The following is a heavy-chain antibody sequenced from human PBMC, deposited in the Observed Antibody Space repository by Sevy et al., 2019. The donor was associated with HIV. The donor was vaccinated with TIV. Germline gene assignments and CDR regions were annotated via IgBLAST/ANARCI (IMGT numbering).Heavy chain of an antibody. Sequence: ASVKVSCKASGYTFTSYGISWVRQAPGQGLEWMGWISAYNGNTNYAQTLQGRVTMTTDTSTSTAYMELRSLRSDDTAVYYCARGNILTGYYIFDYWGQGTLVTVSS. CDR3: ARGNILTGYYIFDY. D-gene: IGHD3-9*01. J-gene: IGHJ4*02. CDR2: ISAYNGNT. V-gene: IGHV1-18*01. CDR1: GYTFTSYG.